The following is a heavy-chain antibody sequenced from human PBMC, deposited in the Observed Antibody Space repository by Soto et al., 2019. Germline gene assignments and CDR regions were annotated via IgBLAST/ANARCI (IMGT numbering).Heavy chain of an antibody. V-gene: IGHV3-21*01. Sequence: GGSLRLSCAASGFTFSSYSMNWVRQAPGKGLEWVSSISSSSSYIYYADSVKGRFTISRDNAKNSLYLQMNSLRAEDTAVYYCARDLMYYDILTGYHDYYYYGMDVWGQGTTVTVSS. J-gene: IGHJ6*02. D-gene: IGHD3-9*01. CDR2: ISSSSSYI. CDR1: GFTFSSYS. CDR3: ARDLMYYDILTGYHDYYYYGMDV.